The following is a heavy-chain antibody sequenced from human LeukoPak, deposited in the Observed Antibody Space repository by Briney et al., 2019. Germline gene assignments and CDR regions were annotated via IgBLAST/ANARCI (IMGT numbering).Heavy chain of an antibody. D-gene: IGHD4/OR15-4a*01. CDR1: GFTVSSNS. Sequence: GGSLRLSRTVSGFTVSSNSMSWVRQAPGKGLEGVSFIYSGGNTHYSDALKGRFTISRDNSKNTLYLQMNSLRVEDTAVYYCARRAGAYSHPYDYSGQGTLVTVS. CDR2: IYSGGNT. V-gene: IGHV3-53*01. CDR3: ARRAGAYSHPYDY. J-gene: IGHJ4*02.